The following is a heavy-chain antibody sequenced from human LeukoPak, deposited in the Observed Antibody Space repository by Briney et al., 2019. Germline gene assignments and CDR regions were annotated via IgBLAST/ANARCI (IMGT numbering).Heavy chain of an antibody. CDR2: IYYSGST. D-gene: IGHD3-16*02. Sequence: SETLSLTCTVSGGSISSSSYYWGWIRQPPGKGLEWIGSIYYSGSTYYNPSLKSRVTISVDTSKNQFSLKLSSVTAADTAVYYCARGRLRLGELSPADYWGQGTLVTVSS. CDR1: GGSISSSSYY. V-gene: IGHV4-39*07. J-gene: IGHJ4*02. CDR3: ARGRLRLGELSPADY.